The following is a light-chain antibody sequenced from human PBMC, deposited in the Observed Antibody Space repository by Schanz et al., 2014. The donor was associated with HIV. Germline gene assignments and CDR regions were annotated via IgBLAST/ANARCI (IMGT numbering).Light chain of an antibody. CDR2: EVS. V-gene: IGLV2-14*01. J-gene: IGLJ2*01. Sequence: QSALTQPASVSGSPGQSITISCTGTSSDVGGYNYVSWYQQHPGKAPKLMIYEVSKRPSGVSNRFSGSKSGNTASLTVSGLQAEDEADYYCSSYAGSNVIFGGGTKLTVL. CDR1: SSDVGGYNY. CDR3: SSYAGSNVI.